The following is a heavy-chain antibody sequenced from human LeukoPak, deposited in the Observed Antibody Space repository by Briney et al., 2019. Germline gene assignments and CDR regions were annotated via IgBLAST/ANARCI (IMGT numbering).Heavy chain of an antibody. CDR1: GYTLTELS. CDR3: ATVPYIRAAGGEHYFDY. J-gene: IGHJ4*02. V-gene: IGHV1-24*01. Sequence: ASVKVSCKVSGYTLTELSMHWVRQAPGKGLEWMGGFDPEDGETIYAQKFQGRVTMTEDTSTDTAYMELSSLRSEDTAVYYCATVPYIRAAGGEHYFDYWGQGTLVTVSS. D-gene: IGHD6-13*01. CDR2: FDPEDGET.